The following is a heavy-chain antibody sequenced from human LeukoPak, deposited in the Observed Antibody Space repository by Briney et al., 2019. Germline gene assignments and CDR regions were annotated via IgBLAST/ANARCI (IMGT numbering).Heavy chain of an antibody. CDR3: AREGKSSVVNYYYGMDV. Sequence: GASVKVSCKASGYTFTGYYMHWVRQAPGQGLEWMGGIIPIFGTANYAQKFQGRVTITADESTSTAYMELSSLRSEDTAVYYCAREGKSSVVNYYYGMDVWGQGTTVTVSS. V-gene: IGHV1-69*13. CDR1: GYTFTGYY. CDR2: IIPIFGTA. D-gene: IGHD3-22*01. J-gene: IGHJ6*02.